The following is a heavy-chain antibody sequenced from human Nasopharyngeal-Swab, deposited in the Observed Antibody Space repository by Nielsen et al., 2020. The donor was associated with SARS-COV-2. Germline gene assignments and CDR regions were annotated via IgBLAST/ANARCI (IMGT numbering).Heavy chain of an antibody. CDR1: GYTLTELS. CDR2: FDPEDGET. CDR3: ATADPAGSPSVWFDY. Sequence: ASVKVSCKVSGYTLTELSMHWVRQAPGKGLEWMGGFDPEDGETIYAQKFQGRVTMTEDTSTDTAYMELSSLGSEDTAVYYCATADPAGSPSVWFDYWGQGTLVTVSS. V-gene: IGHV1-24*01. D-gene: IGHD1-14*01. J-gene: IGHJ4*02.